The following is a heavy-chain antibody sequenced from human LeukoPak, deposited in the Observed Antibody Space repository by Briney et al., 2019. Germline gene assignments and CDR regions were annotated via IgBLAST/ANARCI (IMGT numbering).Heavy chain of an antibody. J-gene: IGHJ4*02. V-gene: IGHV1-18*01. CDR1: GYTFTSYG. CDR3: ASSNRGYGSSWSFDY. CDR2: ISAYNGNT. D-gene: IGHD6-13*01. Sequence: LGASVKVSCKASGYTFTSYGISWVRQAPGQGLEWMGWISAYNGNTNYAQKLQGRVTMTTVTSTSTAYMELRSLRSDDTAVYYCASSNRGYGSSWSFDYWGQGTLVTVSS.